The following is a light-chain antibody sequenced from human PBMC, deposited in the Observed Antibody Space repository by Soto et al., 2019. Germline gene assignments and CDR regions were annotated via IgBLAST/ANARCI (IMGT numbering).Light chain of an antibody. CDR3: QPYNNWPLT. V-gene: IGKV3-15*01. CDR1: QSVSSN. J-gene: IGKJ4*01. CDR2: AAS. Sequence: ELVMTQSPATLSVSPGERATLSCRASQSVSSNLAWYQQKPGQAPRLLIYAASTRATGVPARFSGSGSGTEFTLTINSLQSEDFAVYYCQPYNNWPLTFGGGTKVDI.